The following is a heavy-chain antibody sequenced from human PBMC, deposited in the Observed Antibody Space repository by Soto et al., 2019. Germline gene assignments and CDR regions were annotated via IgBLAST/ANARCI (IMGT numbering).Heavy chain of an antibody. CDR2: IYYSGST. Sequence: QVQLQESGPGLVKPSETLSLTCTVSGGSVSSGSYYWSWIRQPPGKGLEWIGYIYYSGSTNYNPSLKSRVTIAVDTSKNQFSLKLSSVTAADTAVYYCARDRSVAGFRDYWGQGTLVTVSS. CDR1: GGSVSSGSYY. V-gene: IGHV4-61*01. D-gene: IGHD6-19*01. J-gene: IGHJ4*02. CDR3: ARDRSVAGFRDY.